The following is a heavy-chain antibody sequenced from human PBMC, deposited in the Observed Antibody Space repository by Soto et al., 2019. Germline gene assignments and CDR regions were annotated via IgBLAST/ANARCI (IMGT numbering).Heavy chain of an antibody. J-gene: IGHJ4*02. CDR3: ARNRYGEPFDY. CDR1: GGSISSGDYY. Sequence: PSETLSLTCTVSGGSISSGDYYWSWIRQPPGKGLEWIGYIYYNGGTYYNPSLKSRITMSVDTSKNQFSLKLSSVTAADTALYYCARNRYGEPFDYWGQGTLVTVSS. V-gene: IGHV4-30-4*01. CDR2: IYYNGGT. D-gene: IGHD4-17*01.